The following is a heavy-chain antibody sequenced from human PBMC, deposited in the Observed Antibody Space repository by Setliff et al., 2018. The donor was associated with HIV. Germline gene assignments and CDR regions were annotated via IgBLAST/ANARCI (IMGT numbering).Heavy chain of an antibody. D-gene: IGHD4-17*01. Sequence: GGSLRLSCAASGFTFSSFWMTWVRQAPGKGLEWVANIKEDGSETFYVDSVKGRFTMSRDNAKNLVYLEMNSLKVEDTAVFYCARSYGDYEKLIDYWGQGTQVTVSS. V-gene: IGHV3-7*01. J-gene: IGHJ4*02. CDR1: GFTFSSFW. CDR3: ARSYGDYEKLIDY. CDR2: IKEDGSET.